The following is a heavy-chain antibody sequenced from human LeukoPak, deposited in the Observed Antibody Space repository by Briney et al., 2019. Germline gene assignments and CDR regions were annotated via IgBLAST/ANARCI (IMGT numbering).Heavy chain of an antibody. D-gene: IGHD1-1*01. CDR1: GGSISSGGYS. J-gene: IGHJ3*02. V-gene: IGHV4-30-2*06. CDR2: LFHSGNT. Sequence: SETLSLTCTVSGGSISSGGYSWSWIRQSPGKGLEWLGYLFHSGNTYYNPSLKSRVSISVDKSDNQFSLKLSSVTAADTAVYYCASRTASALEGFDIWGQGTMVTVSS. CDR3: ASRTASALEGFDI.